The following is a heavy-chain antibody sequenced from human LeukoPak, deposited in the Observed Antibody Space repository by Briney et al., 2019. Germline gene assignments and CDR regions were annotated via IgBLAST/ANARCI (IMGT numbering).Heavy chain of an antibody. CDR3: AKIEGSSWYDRDC. CDR2: TSGSGGGT. Sequence: GGSPRLSCSASGFTFSNYAMSLVRPTPGKRPDWGSATSGSGGGTSYADSARGGFPISRANSRNILYWRMNMLLAETTPIYYCAKIEGSSWYDRDCWGQGTIVTVS. D-gene: IGHD6-13*01. CDR1: GFTFSNYA. V-gene: IGHV3-23*01. J-gene: IGHJ4*02.